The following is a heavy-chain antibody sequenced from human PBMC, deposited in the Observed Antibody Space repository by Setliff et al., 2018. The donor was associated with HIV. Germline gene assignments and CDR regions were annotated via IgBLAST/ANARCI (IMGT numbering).Heavy chain of an antibody. D-gene: IGHD2-2*01. CDR3: ARGHCSGTNCYGVDYYGMDV. CDR1: GGSITRTPYY. J-gene: IGHJ6*02. CDR2: IYHTGIT. V-gene: IGHV4-39*07. Sequence: SETLSLTCTVSGGSITRTPYYWGWIRQPPGKGLEWIGSIYHTGITYDNPSLKSRVSMSVDKSKNQFSVKLTSVTAADTAVYYCARGHCSGTNCYGVDYYGMDVWGQGTTVTVSS.